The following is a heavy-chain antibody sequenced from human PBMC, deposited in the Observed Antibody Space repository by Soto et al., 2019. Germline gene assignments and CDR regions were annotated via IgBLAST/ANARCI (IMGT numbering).Heavy chain of an antibody. V-gene: IGHV3-23*01. Sequence: GSLRLSCAASGFTFSSYAMSWVRQAPGKGLEWVSAISGSGGSTYYADSVKGRFTISRDNSKNTLYLQMNSLRAEDTAVYYCSKISRALPRVGFYDWGQGTLVPVSS. J-gene: IGHJ4*02. D-gene: IGHD1-26*01. CDR2: ISGSGGST. CDR3: SKISRALPRVGFYD. CDR1: GFTFSSYA.